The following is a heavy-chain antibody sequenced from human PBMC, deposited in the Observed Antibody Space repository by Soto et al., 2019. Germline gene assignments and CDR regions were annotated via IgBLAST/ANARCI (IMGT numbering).Heavy chain of an antibody. CDR1: GGSISSYY. V-gene: IGHV4-59*08. CDR3: ARHFPGTGYYMDV. CDR2: IYYSGST. D-gene: IGHD3-9*01. J-gene: IGHJ6*03. Sequence: SETLSLTSTVSGGSISSYYWSWIRQPPGKGLEWIGYIYYSGSTNYNPSLKSRVTISVDTSKNQFSLKLSSVTAADTAVYYCARHFPGTGYYMDVWGKGTTVTVSS.